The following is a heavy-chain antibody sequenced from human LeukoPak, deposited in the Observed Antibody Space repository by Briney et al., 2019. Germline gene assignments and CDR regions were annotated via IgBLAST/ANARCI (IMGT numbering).Heavy chain of an antibody. V-gene: IGHV1-8*01. CDR2: MNPYSGDT. D-gene: IGHD3-22*01. CDR3: ERGLGSYDSSELTWPMISL. Sequence: ASVKVSCKASGYTFTSYEINWVRQAAGHGLEWVGWMNPYSGDTAYAQKFQGRITMTRSTSITTAYMELSSLRSEDTAVYYCERGLGSYDSSELTWPMISLWGQGTQVTVSS. J-gene: IGHJ4*02. CDR1: GYTFTSYE.